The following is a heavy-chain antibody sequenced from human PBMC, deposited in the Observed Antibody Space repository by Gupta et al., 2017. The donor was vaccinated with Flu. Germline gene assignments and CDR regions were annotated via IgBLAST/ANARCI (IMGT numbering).Heavy chain of an antibody. CDR1: GDSITSNNYL. Sequence: QPPLQECGPGPGKPSDTPSPLRPVPGDSITSNNYLLGWNRHPPGKGLEGIGHVDYSGNTFYSPSLKSRATMSVDTSKNQFSLKLNSVTAADTAVYYCARRNMYGKTCYHWGQGTLVTVXS. CDR3: ARRNMYGKTCYH. CDR2: VDYSGNT. D-gene: IGHD2-8*01. V-gene: IGHV4-39*01. J-gene: IGHJ5*02.